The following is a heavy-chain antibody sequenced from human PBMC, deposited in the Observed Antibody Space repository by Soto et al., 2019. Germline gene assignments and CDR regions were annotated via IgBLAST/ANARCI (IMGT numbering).Heavy chain of an antibody. CDR1: DGSISSGGSY. CDR2: IYYSGST. V-gene: IGHV4-31*03. D-gene: IGHD2-8*01. CDR3: ASVTIVLMVYEN. Sequence: PSETLSLTCTVSDGSISSGGSYWNWIRQHPGKGLEWIGYIYYSGSTYYNPSLKSRVTISVDTSKNQFSLKLSSVTAADTAVYYCASVTIVLMVYENWGQGTLVTVSS. J-gene: IGHJ4*02.